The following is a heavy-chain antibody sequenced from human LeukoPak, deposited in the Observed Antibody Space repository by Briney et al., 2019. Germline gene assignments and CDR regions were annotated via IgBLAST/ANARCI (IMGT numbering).Heavy chain of an antibody. V-gene: IGHV4-39*07. CDR2: IYYSGST. J-gene: IGHJ3*02. CDR1: GGSISSSSYY. D-gene: IGHD3-22*01. CDR3: ARDLYDSGGFHLPIGFDI. Sequence: PSETLSLTCTVSGGSISSSSYYWGWIRQPPGKGLEWIGSIYYSGSTYYNPSLKSRVTISVDTSKNQFSLKLSSVTAADTAVYYCARDLYDSGGFHLPIGFDIWGLGTMVTVSS.